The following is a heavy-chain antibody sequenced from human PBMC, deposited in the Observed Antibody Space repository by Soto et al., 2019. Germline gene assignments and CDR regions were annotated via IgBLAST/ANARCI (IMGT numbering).Heavy chain of an antibody. CDR2: IIPILGIA. Sequence: ASVKVSCKASGGTFSSYTISWVRQAPGQGLEWMGRIIPILGIANYAQKFQGRVTITADKSTSTAYMELSSLRSEDTAVYYCARGLHPGIAVAGLDYWGQGTLVTVSS. V-gene: IGHV1-69*02. D-gene: IGHD6-19*01. J-gene: IGHJ4*02. CDR3: ARGLHPGIAVAGLDY. CDR1: GGTFSSYT.